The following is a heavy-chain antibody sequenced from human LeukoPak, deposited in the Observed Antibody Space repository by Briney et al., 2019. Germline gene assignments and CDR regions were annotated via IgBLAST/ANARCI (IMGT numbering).Heavy chain of an antibody. V-gene: IGHV3-43D*03. CDR3: ATAPYDSIGIFDY. CDR1: GFTFDDYA. CDR2: ISWDGDST. J-gene: IGHJ4*02. D-gene: IGHD3-22*01. Sequence: GGSLRLSCAASGFTFDDYAMHWVRQAPGKGLECVSLISWDGDSTYYSDSVKGRFTISRDNNKNSLYLQMNSLRTQDTALYYCATAPYDSIGIFDYWGQGTLVTVSS.